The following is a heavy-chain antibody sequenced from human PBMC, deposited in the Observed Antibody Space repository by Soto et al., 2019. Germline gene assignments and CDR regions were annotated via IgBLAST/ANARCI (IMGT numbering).Heavy chain of an antibody. Sequence: GGSLRLSCAASGFTFSSYAMSWVRQAPGKGLEWVSAISGSGGSTYYADSVKGRFTISRDNSKNTLYLQMNSLRAEDTAVYYCAKDWRITSNYQHHLVPYYFDYWGQGTLVTVSS. CDR1: GFTFSSYA. J-gene: IGHJ4*02. V-gene: IGHV3-23*01. CDR2: ISGSGGST. CDR3: AKDWRITSNYQHHLVPYYFDY. D-gene: IGHD4-4*01.